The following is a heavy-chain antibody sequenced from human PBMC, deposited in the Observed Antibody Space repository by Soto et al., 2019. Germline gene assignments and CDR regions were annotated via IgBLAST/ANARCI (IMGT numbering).Heavy chain of an antibody. J-gene: IGHJ4*02. CDR2: INPSGDSR. CDR1: GFSFSDYF. V-gene: IGHV1-46*01. Sequence: ASVKVSCKASGFSFSDYFMHWVRQAPGQGLEWMGIINPSGDSRNYAQKFQGRVTMTRDTSTSTVYMELSSLRSEDTAVYYCARDPSIVVVTATPEAPYFDYWGQGTLVTVSS. CDR3: ARDPSIVVVTATPEAPYFDY. D-gene: IGHD2-21*02.